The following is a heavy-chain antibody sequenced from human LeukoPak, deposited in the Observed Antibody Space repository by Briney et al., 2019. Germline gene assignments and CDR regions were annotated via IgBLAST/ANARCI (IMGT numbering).Heavy chain of an antibody. CDR3: AKGVVVAPDVTPFDY. J-gene: IGHJ4*02. CDR1: GFTFDDYA. CDR2: ISWNSGNL. V-gene: IGHV3-9*01. Sequence: QPGGSLRLSCAASGFTFDDYAMHWVRQVPGKGLEGVSGISWNSGNLGYADSVKGRFTISRDNSKNTLYLQMNSLRAEDTAVYYCAKGVVVAPDVTPFDYWGQGTLVTVSS. D-gene: IGHD2-2*01.